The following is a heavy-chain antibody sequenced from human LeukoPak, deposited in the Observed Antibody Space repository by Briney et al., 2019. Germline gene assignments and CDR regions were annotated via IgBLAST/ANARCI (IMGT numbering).Heavy chain of an antibody. Sequence: PGGSLRLSCAASGFTFSTYGTHWVRQAPGKGLEWVAVISNDGSSNYYADSVKGRFTISRDNSKNTLYLQMNSLRAEDTAVYYCAKDYDILTEGAFDTWGQGTMVTVSS. D-gene: IGHD3-9*01. J-gene: IGHJ3*02. CDR1: GFTFSTYG. CDR3: AKDYDILTEGAFDT. V-gene: IGHV3-30*18. CDR2: ISNDGSSN.